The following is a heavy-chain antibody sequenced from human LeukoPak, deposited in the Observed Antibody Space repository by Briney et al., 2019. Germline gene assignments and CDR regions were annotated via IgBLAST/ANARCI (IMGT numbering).Heavy chain of an antibody. Sequence: ASVKVSCKASGYTSTSYYMHWVRQAPGQGLEWMGIINPSGGSTSYAQKFQGRVTMTRDTSTSTVYMELSSLRSEDTAVYYCARETRDYGGNSGLDYWGQGTLVTVSS. D-gene: IGHD4-23*01. J-gene: IGHJ4*02. CDR3: ARETRDYGGNSGLDY. V-gene: IGHV1-46*01. CDR2: INPSGGST. CDR1: GYTSTSYY.